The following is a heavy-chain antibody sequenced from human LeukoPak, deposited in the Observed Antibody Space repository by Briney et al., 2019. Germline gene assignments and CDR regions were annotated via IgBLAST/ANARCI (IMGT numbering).Heavy chain of an antibody. J-gene: IGHJ4*02. V-gene: IGHV4-34*01. CDR1: GGSFSSYY. D-gene: IGHD6-19*01. CDR2: INHSGST. CDR3: ARGRQWLVH. Sequence: SETLSLTCAVYGGSFSSYYWSWIRQPPGKGLEWIGEINHSGSTNYNPSLKSRVTISVETSKNQFSLKLSSVTAADTAVYYCARGRQWLVHWGQGTLVTVSS.